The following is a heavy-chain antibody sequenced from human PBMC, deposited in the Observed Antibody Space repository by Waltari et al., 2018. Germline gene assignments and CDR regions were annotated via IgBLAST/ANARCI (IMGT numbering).Heavy chain of an antibody. V-gene: IGHV1-69*02. D-gene: IGHD1-1*01. CDR3: ARSGEMKGTVDY. Sequence: HVQLEQSGAEVKKPGSSVKVSCKASGGTFGTYTVTWVRQPPGQGIEWLGSIIPFLGISKYEQSLQARLTITVDQSTKTGYMELNNLRPEDTGVYYCARSGEMKGTVDYWGQGTLVTVSS. CDR2: IIPFLGIS. CDR1: GGTFGTYT. J-gene: IGHJ4*02.